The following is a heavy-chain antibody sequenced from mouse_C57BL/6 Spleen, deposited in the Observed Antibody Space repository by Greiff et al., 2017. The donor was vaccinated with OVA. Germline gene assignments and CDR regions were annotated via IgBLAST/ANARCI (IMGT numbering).Heavy chain of an antibody. D-gene: IGHD2-1*01. J-gene: IGHJ4*01. CDR2: IDPETGGT. V-gene: IGHV1-15*01. Sequence: QVQLKQSGAELVRPGASVTLSCKASGYTFTDYEMHWVKQTPVHGLEWIGAIDPETGGTAYNQKFKGKAILTADKSSSTAYMALRSLTSEDSAVYYCTRDGNYLFYYAMDYWGQGTSVTVSS. CDR3: TRDGNYLFYYAMDY. CDR1: GYTFTDYE.